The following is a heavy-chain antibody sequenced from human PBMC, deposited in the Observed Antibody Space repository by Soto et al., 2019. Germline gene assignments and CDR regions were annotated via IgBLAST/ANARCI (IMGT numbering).Heavy chain of an antibody. CDR3: STRAYDTNGYYRFDP. CDR2: INHSGGV. CDR1: GGSISGHS. V-gene: IGHV4-34*01. J-gene: IGHJ5*01. D-gene: IGHD3-22*01. Sequence: SETLSLTCTVSGGSISGHSWTWIRQSPGKGLEWIGDINHSGGVNYSPSLKSRVTISLDTSKNQFSLTLSAVTAADTAMYYCSTRAYDTNGYYRFDPWGQGTLVTVSS.